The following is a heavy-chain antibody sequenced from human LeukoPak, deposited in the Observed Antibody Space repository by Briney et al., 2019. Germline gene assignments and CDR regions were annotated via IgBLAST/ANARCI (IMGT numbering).Heavy chain of an antibody. J-gene: IGHJ5*02. CDR2: ITPIIGAT. V-gene: IGHV1-69*08. Sequence: ASVKVSCRSSGGTFNTHIFNWVRQAPGQGLEWMGRITPIIGATKYAQRFQARVTITADRSTSTAYLELSGLTYDDTAAYYCTRVTLRGSRYNWFDPWGQGTHVSVSS. D-gene: IGHD1-26*01. CDR3: TRVTLRGSRYNWFDP. CDR1: GGTFNTHI.